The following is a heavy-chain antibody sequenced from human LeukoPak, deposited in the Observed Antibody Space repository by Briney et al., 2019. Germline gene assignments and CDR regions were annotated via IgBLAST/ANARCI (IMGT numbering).Heavy chain of an antibody. CDR3: ARVQYSSSWPFDY. D-gene: IGHD6-13*01. V-gene: IGHV3-21*01. CDR1: GFTFSSYS. CDR2: ISSSSSYI. J-gene: IGHJ4*02. Sequence: PGGSLRLSCAASGFTFSSYSMNWVRQAPGKGLEWVSSISSSSSYIYYADSVKGRFTISRDNAKNSLYLQMNSLRAEDTAVYYCARVQYSSSWPFDYWDQGTLVTVSS.